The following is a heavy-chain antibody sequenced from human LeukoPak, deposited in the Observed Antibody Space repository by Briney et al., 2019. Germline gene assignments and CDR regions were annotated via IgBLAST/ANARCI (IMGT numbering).Heavy chain of an antibody. J-gene: IGHJ4*02. Sequence: ASVKVSCKASGYTFTSYGISWVRQAPGQGLEWMGWISAYNGNTNYAQKLQGRVTMTTDTSTSTAYMGLRSLRSDDTAVYYCARDRVRYYGSGKGAFDYWGQGTLVTVSS. CDR3: ARDRVRYYGSGKGAFDY. D-gene: IGHD3-10*01. CDR2: ISAYNGNT. V-gene: IGHV1-18*01. CDR1: GYTFTSYG.